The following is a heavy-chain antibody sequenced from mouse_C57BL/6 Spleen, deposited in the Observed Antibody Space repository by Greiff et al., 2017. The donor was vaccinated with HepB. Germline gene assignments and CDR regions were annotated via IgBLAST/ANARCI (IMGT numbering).Heavy chain of an antibody. V-gene: IGHV1-64*01. D-gene: IGHD1-1*01. CDR1: GYTFTSYW. CDR3: APYYYGSSYFAY. CDR2: IHPNSGST. J-gene: IGHJ3*01. Sequence: VQLQQPGAELVKPGASVKLSCKASGYTFTSYWMHWVKQRPGQGLEWIGMIHPNSGSTNYNEKFKSKATLTVDKSSSTAYMQLSSLTSEDSAVYYCAPYYYGSSYFAYWGQGTLVTVSA.